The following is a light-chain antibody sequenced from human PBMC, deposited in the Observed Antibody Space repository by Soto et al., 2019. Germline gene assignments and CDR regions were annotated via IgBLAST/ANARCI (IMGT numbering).Light chain of an antibody. CDR2: DVS. V-gene: IGLV2-14*03. J-gene: IGLJ2*01. CDR3: SSYTSSATLEVV. CDR1: SSDVGGYNY. Sequence: QSPLTQPAAVSGSPGQSNTISSTGTSSDVGGYNYVSWYQHHPGKAPKLMIYDVSNWPSGVSNRFSGSKSGNTASLTISGLQAEDEADYYCSSYTSSATLEVVFGGGTKLTVL.